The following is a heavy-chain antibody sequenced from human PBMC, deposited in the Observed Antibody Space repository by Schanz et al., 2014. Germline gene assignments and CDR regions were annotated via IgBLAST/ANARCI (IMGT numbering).Heavy chain of an antibody. CDR2: INTGSGDT. V-gene: IGHV1-3*04. J-gene: IGHJ3*02. CDR1: EYSFTSYS. Sequence: QVHLVQSGAEVKRPGASVKVSCKASEYSFTSYSMHWVRQAPGQRLEWMGWINTGSGDTKYSQNFQGRVTITRDTSASTAYMELSSLRSEDTAVYYCARDPPYCDGGKCYSDGFDIWGQGTLXTISS. CDR3: ARDPPYCDGGKCYSDGFDI. D-gene: IGHD2-21*01.